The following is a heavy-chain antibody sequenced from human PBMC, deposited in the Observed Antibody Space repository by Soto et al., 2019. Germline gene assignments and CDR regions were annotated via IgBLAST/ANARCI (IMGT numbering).Heavy chain of an antibody. CDR1: VFTFSSYA. J-gene: IGHJ6*02. V-gene: IGHV3-23*01. Sequence: CLRLSCSASVFTFSSYAIICVLPSPVKGLECVSAISGSGGSTYYAAPVKGRFTISRDDSKNTLYLQMNSLKTEDTAVYYCTTESQYYDSSYYGMDVWGQGTTVTVSS. CDR2: ISGSGGST. CDR3: TTESQYYDSSYYGMDV. D-gene: IGHD3-22*01.